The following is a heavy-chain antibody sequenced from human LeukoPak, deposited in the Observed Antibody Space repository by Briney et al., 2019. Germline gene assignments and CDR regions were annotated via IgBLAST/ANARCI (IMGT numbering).Heavy chain of an antibody. CDR1: GFTFNNYA. V-gene: IGHV3-23*01. CDR2: ISGNGGDT. J-gene: IGHJ4*02. Sequence: PGGSLRLSCAASGFTFNNYALSWVRQAPGKGPEWVSAISGNGGDTYYADSVKGRFTVSRDISKSTLYLQMNSLRVEDTAVYYCAKGPKLGDGFHCDSWGQGTLVTVSS. D-gene: IGHD5-24*01. CDR3: AKGPKLGDGFHCDS.